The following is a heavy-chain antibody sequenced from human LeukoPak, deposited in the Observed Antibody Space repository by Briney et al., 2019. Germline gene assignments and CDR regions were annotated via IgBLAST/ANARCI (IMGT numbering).Heavy chain of an antibody. J-gene: IGHJ4*02. D-gene: IGHD1-1*01. V-gene: IGHV3-21*06. CDR3: VRKMKTGSSSGDYDY. CDR2: ISTSSTYI. Sequence: GGSLRLSCAASGFIFSGHTMNWVRQAPGRGLEWVPSISTSSTYIYYAGSVEGRFTISRDNPKNSLFLQMNSLRAEDTAIYYCVRKMKTGSSSGDYDYWGQGTLVTVSS. CDR1: GFIFSGHT.